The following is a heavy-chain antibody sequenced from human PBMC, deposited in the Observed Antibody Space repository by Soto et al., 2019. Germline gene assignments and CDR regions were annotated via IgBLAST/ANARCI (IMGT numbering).Heavy chain of an antibody. CDR1: GGSISSYY. J-gene: IGHJ4*02. D-gene: IGHD6-19*01. V-gene: IGHV4-59*08. CDR2: IYYSGST. Sequence: SETLSLTCTVSGGSISSYYWSWIRQPPGKGLEWIGYIYYSGSTNYNPSLKIRVTISVDTSKNQFSLKLSSVTAADTAVYYCAISYSSGWYYFDYWGQGTLVTVSS. CDR3: AISYSSGWYYFDY.